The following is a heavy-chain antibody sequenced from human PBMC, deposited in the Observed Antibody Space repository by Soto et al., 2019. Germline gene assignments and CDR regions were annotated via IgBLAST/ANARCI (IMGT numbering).Heavy chain of an antibody. D-gene: IGHD6-6*01. CDR3: ARVQLVRSPAYYYYYGMDV. J-gene: IGHJ6*02. V-gene: IGHV4-30-4*01. CDR2: IYYSGST. CDR1: GGSISSGDYY. Sequence: QVQLQESGPGLVKPSQTLSLTCTVSGGSISSGDYYWSWIRQPPGKGLEWIGYIYYSGSTYYNPSLKGRVTXSXDXXKNQFSLKLSSVTAADTAVYYCARVQLVRSPAYYYYYGMDVWGQGTTVTVSS.